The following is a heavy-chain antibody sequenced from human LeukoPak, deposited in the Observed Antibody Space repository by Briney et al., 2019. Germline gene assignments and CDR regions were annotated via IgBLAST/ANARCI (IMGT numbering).Heavy chain of an antibody. Sequence: GGSLRLSRAASGFTFSNYNMNWVRHAPGKGLEWVSSITSSSSYIFYADSVKGRFTISRDNAKNSLYLQMNSLRAEDTAVYYCARDPYSGGYSSYYYYYMDVWGKGTTVTVSS. J-gene: IGHJ6*03. CDR1: GFTFSNYN. CDR3: ARDPYSGGYSSYYYYYMDV. CDR2: ITSSSSYI. D-gene: IGHD1-26*01. V-gene: IGHV3-21*01.